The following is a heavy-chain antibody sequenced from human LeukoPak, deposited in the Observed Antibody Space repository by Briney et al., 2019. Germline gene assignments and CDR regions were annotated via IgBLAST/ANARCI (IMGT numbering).Heavy chain of an antibody. V-gene: IGHV4-59*01. CDR1: GGSINTYY. CDR2: ISYSGST. D-gene: IGHD5-18*01. J-gene: IGHJ4*02. Sequence: SETLSLSCTVSGGSINTYYLSWLRQSPGKGLEWVGFISYSGSTNYNPYLKSRLTISVDMSKNQFSLNLRSVALADTAVYYCARHDHGYSSGRFDYWGQGTLVTVSS. CDR3: ARHDHGYSSGRFDY.